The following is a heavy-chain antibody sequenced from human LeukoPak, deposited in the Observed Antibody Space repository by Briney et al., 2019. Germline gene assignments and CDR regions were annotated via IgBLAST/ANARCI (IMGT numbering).Heavy chain of an antibody. V-gene: IGHV3-9*01. CDR3: AKDISPVEGAFDY. CDR1: GFNFDDYA. J-gene: IGHJ4*02. Sequence: PGGSLRLSCAASGFNFDDYAMQWVRQAPGKGLEWVSGISWNSGSIGYADSVEGRFTISRDNAKNSLYLQMNSLRTEDTALYYCAKDISPVEGAFDYWGQGTLVTVSS. CDR2: ISWNSGSI. D-gene: IGHD1-26*01.